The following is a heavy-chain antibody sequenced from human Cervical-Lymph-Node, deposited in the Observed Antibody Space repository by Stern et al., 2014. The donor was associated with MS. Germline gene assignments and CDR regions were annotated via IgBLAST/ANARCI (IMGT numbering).Heavy chain of an antibody. CDR3: ARHRVDTAMVTSYYYYYGMDV. D-gene: IGHD5-18*01. CDR2: IYYSGST. J-gene: IGHJ6*02. CDR1: GGSISSSSYY. V-gene: IGHV4-39*01. Sequence: VQLEESGPGLVKPSETLSLTCTVSGGSISSSSYYWGWIRQPPGKGLEWIGSIYYSGSTYYNPSLKSRVTISVDTSKNQFSLKLSSVPAADTAVYYCARHRVDTAMVTSYYYYYGMDVWGQGTTVTVSS.